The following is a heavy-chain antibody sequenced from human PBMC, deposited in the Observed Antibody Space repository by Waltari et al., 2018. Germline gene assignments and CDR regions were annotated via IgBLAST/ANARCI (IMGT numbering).Heavy chain of an antibody. CDR2: ISPNSDKI. Sequence: EVQLLESVGGLVQPGGALRLSCVDSGFTCSNSAITWVRQGPGKGLEYVSSISPNSDKIFYADAVKGRFTISRDSAKSTLYLQMNSLRTEDTALYYCVKEDINFDGFESWGQGTLVTVSS. V-gene: IGHV3-23*01. CDR1: GFTCSNSA. CDR3: VKEDINFDGFES. J-gene: IGHJ4*02. D-gene: IGHD1-1*01.